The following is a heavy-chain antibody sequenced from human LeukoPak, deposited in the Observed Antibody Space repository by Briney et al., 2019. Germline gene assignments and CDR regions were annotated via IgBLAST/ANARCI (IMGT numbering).Heavy chain of an antibody. V-gene: IGHV4-39*07. Sequence: SETLSLTCTVSGGSISSSSYYWGWIRQPPGKGLEWIGSIYYSGSTYYNPSLKSRVTISVDPSKNQSSLKLSSVTAADTAVYYCARDGDYGDYWFDPWGEGTLVTVSS. D-gene: IGHD4-17*01. J-gene: IGHJ5*02. CDR2: IYYSGST. CDR1: GGSISSSSYY. CDR3: ARDGDYGDYWFDP.